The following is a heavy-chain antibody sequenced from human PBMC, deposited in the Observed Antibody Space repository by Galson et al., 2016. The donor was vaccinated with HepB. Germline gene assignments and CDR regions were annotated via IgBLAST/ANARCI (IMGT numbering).Heavy chain of an antibody. V-gene: IGHV3-7*01. CDR3: ASWWQTPASHFDY. CDR1: GFTFSSDW. D-gene: IGHD2-8*02. J-gene: IGHJ4*02. CDR2: IKQDGSEK. Sequence: SLRLSCAASGFTFSSDWMSWVRQAPGKGLEWVANIKQDGSEKYYVDSVKGRFTISRDNAKNSLYLQMNSLRAEDTAVYYCASWWQTPASHFDYWGQGTLVTVSS.